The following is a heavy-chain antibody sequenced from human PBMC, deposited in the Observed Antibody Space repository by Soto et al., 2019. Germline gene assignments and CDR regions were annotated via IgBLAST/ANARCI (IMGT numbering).Heavy chain of an antibody. J-gene: IGHJ4*02. CDR1: GFTFSSYA. D-gene: IGHD6-13*01. Sequence: PGGSLRLSCAASGFTFSSYAMHWVRQAPGKGLEWVAVISYDGSNKYYADSVKGRFTISRDNSKSTLYLQMNSLRAEDTAVYYCAREGWAAAYYFDYWGQGTLVTVSS. CDR2: ISYDGSNK. V-gene: IGHV3-30-3*01. CDR3: AREGWAAAYYFDY.